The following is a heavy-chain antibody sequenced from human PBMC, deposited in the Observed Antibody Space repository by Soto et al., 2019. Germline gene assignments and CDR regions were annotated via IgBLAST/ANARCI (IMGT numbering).Heavy chain of an antibody. J-gene: IGHJ6*02. CDR3: ARDHYSGADYYYYGMDV. CDR2: ISSSSSYI. Sequence: EVQLVESGGGLVKPGGSLRLSCAASGFTFSSYSMNWVRQAPGKGMEWVSSISSSSSYIYYADSVKGRFTISRDNAKNSLYLQMNSLRAEDTAVYYCARDHYSGADYYYYGMDVWGQGTTVTVSS. D-gene: IGHD5-18*01. V-gene: IGHV3-21*01. CDR1: GFTFSSYS.